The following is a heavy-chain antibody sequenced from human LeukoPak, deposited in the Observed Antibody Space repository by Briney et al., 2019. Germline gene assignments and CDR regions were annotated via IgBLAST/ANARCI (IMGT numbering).Heavy chain of an antibody. Sequence: GRSLRLSCAASGFIFSTYAMHWIRQAPGKGLEFVSAIRSNGGTTYYANSVKGRFIISRDNSKNTLYLQMGSLRADDMAVYYCARDWELDYWGQGTLVTVSS. J-gene: IGHJ4*02. CDR2: IRSNGGTT. V-gene: IGHV3-64*01. CDR1: GFIFSTYA. CDR3: ARDWELDY. D-gene: IGHD1-1*01.